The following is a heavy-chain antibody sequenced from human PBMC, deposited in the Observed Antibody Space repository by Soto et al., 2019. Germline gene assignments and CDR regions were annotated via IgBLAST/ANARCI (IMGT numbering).Heavy chain of an antibody. CDR2: ISGSGGST. CDR3: AKLAVVVVAATPGLYY. CDR1: GFTFSSYA. Sequence: GGSLRLSCAASGFTFSSYAMSWVRQAPGKGLEWVSAISGSGGSTYYADSVKGRFTISRDNSKNTLYLQMNSLRAEDTAVYYCAKLAVVVVAATPGLYYWGQGTLVTVSS. V-gene: IGHV3-23*01. J-gene: IGHJ4*02. D-gene: IGHD2-15*01.